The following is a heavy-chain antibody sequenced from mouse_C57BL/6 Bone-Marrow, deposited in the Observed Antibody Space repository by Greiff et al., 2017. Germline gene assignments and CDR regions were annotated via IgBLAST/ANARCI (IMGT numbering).Heavy chain of an antibody. CDR3: AQSPQYYGSRGYFDV. D-gene: IGHD1-1*01. V-gene: IGHV1-22*01. J-gene: IGHJ1*03. CDR1: GYTFTDYN. Sequence: VQLKESGPELVKPGASVKMSCKASGYTFTDYNMHWVKQSHGKSLEWIGYINPNNGGTSYNQKFKGKATLTVNKSSSTAYMELRSLTSEDSAVYYSAQSPQYYGSRGYFDVWGTGTTVTVSS. CDR2: INPNNGGT.